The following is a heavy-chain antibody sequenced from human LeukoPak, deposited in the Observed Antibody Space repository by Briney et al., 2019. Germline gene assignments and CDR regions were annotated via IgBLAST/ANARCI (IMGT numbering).Heavy chain of an antibody. CDR1: GFTFSDYY. Sequence: GGSLRLSCAASGFTFSDYYMSWIRPAPGKGLEWVSYISSSGSTIYYADSVKGRFTISRDNAKNSLYLQMNSLRAEDTAVYYCAKVLVGTTCFEYWGQGTLVTVSS. CDR2: ISSSGSTI. V-gene: IGHV3-11*01. J-gene: IGHJ4*02. D-gene: IGHD1-7*01. CDR3: AKVLVGTTCFEY.